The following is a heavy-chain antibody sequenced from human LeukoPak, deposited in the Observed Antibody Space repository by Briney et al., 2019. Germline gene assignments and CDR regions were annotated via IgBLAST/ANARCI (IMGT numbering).Heavy chain of an antibody. CDR2: ILESGGST. J-gene: IGHJ6*02. Sequence: PGGSLRLSCAASGFTFSNYAMSWVRQAPGKGLEWVSAILESGGSTYYADSVKGRFTISRDNSKNTLYLQMKSLRAEDTAVYYCAKRSPRDYYYNMDVWGQGTTVTVSS. CDR3: AKRSPRDYYYNMDV. V-gene: IGHV3-23*01. CDR1: GFTFSNYA.